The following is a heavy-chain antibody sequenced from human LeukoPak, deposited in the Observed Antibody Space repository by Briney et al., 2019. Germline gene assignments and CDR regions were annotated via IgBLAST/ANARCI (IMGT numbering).Heavy chain of an antibody. CDR2: IYTSGST. V-gene: IGHV4-61*02. J-gene: IGHJ4*02. CDR3: ARLSDYRGSYFDY. CDR1: GGSISSGSYY. Sequence: PSETLSLTCTVSGGSISSGSYYWSWIRQPAGKGLEWIGRIYTSGSTNYNPSLKSRVTISVDTSKNQFSLKLSSVTAADTAVYYCARLSDYRGSYFDYWGQGTLVTVSS. D-gene: IGHD4-23*01.